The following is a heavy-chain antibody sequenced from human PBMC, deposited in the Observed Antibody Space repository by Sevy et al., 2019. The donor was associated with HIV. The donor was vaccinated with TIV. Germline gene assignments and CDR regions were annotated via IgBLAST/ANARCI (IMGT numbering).Heavy chain of an antibody. Sequence: GGSLRLSCAASGFTFSSYWMSWVRQAPGKGLEWVANIKQDGSEKYYVDSVKGRFTISRDNAKNSLYLQMNSLRAEDTAVYYCVREWVGSEAYDSSGYYSIGVYYFDYWGQGTLVTVSS. CDR2: IKQDGSEK. CDR1: GFTFSSYW. D-gene: IGHD3-22*01. J-gene: IGHJ4*02. CDR3: VREWVGSEAYDSSGYYSIGVYYFDY. V-gene: IGHV3-7*03.